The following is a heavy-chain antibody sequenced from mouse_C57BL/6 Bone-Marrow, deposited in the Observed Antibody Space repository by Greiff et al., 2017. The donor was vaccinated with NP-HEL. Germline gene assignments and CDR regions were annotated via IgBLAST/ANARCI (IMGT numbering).Heavy chain of an antibody. CDR1: CYSIPSDY. V-gene: IGHV3-8*01. Sequence: EVQLQESGPGLAKPSQTLSPTCSVTCYSIPSDYWNWIRKFPGDKLEYMGYISYSGITYSNPSLKSRISITRDTAKSPYYLQLNSVTTEDTATYYCAREGVASEGYAMDYWGQGTSVTVSS. J-gene: IGHJ4*01. CDR2: ISYSGIT. CDR3: AREGVASEGYAMDY. D-gene: IGHD1-1*01.